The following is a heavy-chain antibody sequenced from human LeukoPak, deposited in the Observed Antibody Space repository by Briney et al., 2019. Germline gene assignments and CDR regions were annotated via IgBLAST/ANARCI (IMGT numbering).Heavy chain of an antibody. CDR3: ARASYNVY. J-gene: IGHJ4*02. Sequence: ASVKVSCKASGYTFTGSYIHWVRQAPGQGLEWMGWINPSSGGTTYAQNFQGRVTMTRDTSISTAYMELSSLRSDDTAVYYCARASYNVYWGQGTLVTVSS. V-gene: IGHV1-2*02. CDR1: GYTFTGSY. D-gene: IGHD5-24*01. CDR2: INPSSGGT.